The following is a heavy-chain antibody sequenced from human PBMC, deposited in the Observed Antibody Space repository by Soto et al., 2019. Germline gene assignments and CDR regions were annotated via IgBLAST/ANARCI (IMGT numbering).Heavy chain of an antibody. CDR3: AGASGGDYHNYYMDL. V-gene: IGHV3-33*01. Sequence: QMQLVESGGGVVQPGTSLRLSCAASGFTFSNHAMHWVRQAPGKGLEWVTIIWYDGSDKNYGDSVKGRFTISRDNSKNTLYLQMNSLKVEDTGVDDGAGASGGDYHNYYMDLLGKGTTVTVS. CDR1: GFTFSNHA. CDR2: IWYDGSDK. D-gene: IGHD3-22*01. J-gene: IGHJ6*03.